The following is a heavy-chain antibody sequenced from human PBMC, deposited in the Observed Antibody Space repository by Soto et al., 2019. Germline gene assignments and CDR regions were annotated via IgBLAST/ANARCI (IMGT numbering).Heavy chain of an antibody. J-gene: IGHJ6*02. D-gene: IGHD3-3*01. V-gene: IGHV4-30-4*01. CDR1: GGSITSGDYY. CDR2: IFYSGST. CDR3: AQYKCNDFCRGFYSPSDGMYV. Sequence: PSETLSLTCTVSGGSITSGDYYWNWIRQSPGKGLEWIGHIFYSGSTDYNPSLQSRAAISLDTAKNQFSLKLSSVTAADTAVYYCAQYKCNDFCRGFYSPSDGMYVWRQGTMVTVS.